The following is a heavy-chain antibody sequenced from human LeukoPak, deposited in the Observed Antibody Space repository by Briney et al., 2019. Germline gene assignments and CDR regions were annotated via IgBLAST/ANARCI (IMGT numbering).Heavy chain of an antibody. D-gene: IGHD4-17*01. CDR2: ISGSGGST. Sequence: GGSLRLSCTASGFTFRSNAMSWVRQAPGKGLEWVSAISGSGGSTYYADSVKGRFTISRDNSKNTLYLQMNSLRAEDTAVYYCAKRKREYGDYDYWGQGTLVTVSS. J-gene: IGHJ4*02. CDR1: GFTFRSNA. V-gene: IGHV3-23*01. CDR3: AKRKREYGDYDY.